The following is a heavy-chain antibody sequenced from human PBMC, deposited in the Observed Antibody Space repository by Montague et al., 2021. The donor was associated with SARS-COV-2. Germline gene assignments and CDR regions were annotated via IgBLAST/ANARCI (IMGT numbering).Heavy chain of an antibody. J-gene: IGHJ6*02. D-gene: IGHD3-16*01. Sequence: CAISGDSVSRNSATWNWVRQSPSTGLQWLGSTYYRYKWYNDYAVSVRGLVTINPDTSKNQFSLQLNSVTPEDTAIYYCTSGREGDYNVMDVWGQGTTVTVSS. CDR1: GDSVSRNSAT. V-gene: IGHV6-1*01. CDR2: TYYRYKWYN. CDR3: TSGREGDYNVMDV.